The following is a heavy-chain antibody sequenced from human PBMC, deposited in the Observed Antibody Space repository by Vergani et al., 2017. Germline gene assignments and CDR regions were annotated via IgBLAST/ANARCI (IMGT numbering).Heavy chain of an antibody. Sequence: EVQLVESGGGLVQPGGSLRLSCAASGFTFSSYAMSWVRQAPGKGLEWVSAISGSGGSTYYADSVKGRFTISRDNSKNTLYLQMNSLRAEDTAVYYCAKAGGGTHRDYYYYYYMDVWGKGTTVTVSS. CDR2: ISGSGGST. J-gene: IGHJ6*03. CDR1: GFTFSSYA. CDR3: AKAGGGTHRDYYYYYYMDV. V-gene: IGHV3-23*04. D-gene: IGHD1-26*01.